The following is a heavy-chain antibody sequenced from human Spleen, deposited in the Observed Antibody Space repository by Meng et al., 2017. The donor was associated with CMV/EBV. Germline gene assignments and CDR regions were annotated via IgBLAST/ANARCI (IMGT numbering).Heavy chain of an antibody. CDR3: ARGDLGDFFFDY. D-gene: IGHD3-16*01. CDR2: ISHSEST. V-gene: IGHV4-34*01. Sequence: SETLSLTCAVYGGSFSGHYWSWIRQPPGKGLEWIGDISHSESTNYNPSLKSRVTISIDTSKSQFSLRLTSVTAADTAVYYGARGDLGDFFFDYWGQGTLVTVSS. J-gene: IGHJ4*02. CDR1: GGSFSGHY.